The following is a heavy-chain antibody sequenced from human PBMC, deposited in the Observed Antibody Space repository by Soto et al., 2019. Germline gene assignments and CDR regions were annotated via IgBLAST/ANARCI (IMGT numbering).Heavy chain of an antibody. CDR2: ISSSSSYI. V-gene: IGHV3-21*01. D-gene: IGHD3-22*01. Sequence: GGSLRLSCAASGFTFSTYNMNWVRQAPGKGLEWVSSISSSSSYIYYADSVKGRFTISRDNAKNSLYLQMNSLRAEDTAVYYCAKEDNYYYDSSGYRGGFQHWGQGTLVTVS. J-gene: IGHJ1*01. CDR3: AKEDNYYYDSSGYRGGFQH. CDR1: GFTFSTYN.